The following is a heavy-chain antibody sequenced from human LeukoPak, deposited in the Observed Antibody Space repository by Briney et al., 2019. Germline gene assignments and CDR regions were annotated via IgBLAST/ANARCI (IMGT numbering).Heavy chain of an antibody. V-gene: IGHV1-18*01. J-gene: IGHJ4*02. CDR1: GYTFTSYG. CDR2: ISAYNGNT. CDR3: ARDPVRPYYDFWSGYQYNLSFDY. D-gene: IGHD3-3*01. Sequence: ASVKVSCKASGYTFTSYGISWVRQAPGQRLEWMGWISAYNGNTNYAQKLQGRVTMTTDTSTSTAYMELRSLRSDDTAVYYCARDPVRPYYDFWSGYQYNLSFDYWGQGTLVTVSS.